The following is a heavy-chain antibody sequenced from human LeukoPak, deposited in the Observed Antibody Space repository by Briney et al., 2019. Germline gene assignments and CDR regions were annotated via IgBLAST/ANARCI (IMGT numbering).Heavy chain of an antibody. D-gene: IGHD3-22*01. CDR3: ARDLGVTMIVGPPPYYFDY. CDR1: GYTFTGYY. CDR2: INPNSGGT. V-gene: IGHV1-2*04. J-gene: IGHJ4*02. Sequence: ASVKVSCKASGYTFTGYYMHWVRQAPGQGLEWRGWINPNSGGTNYAQKFQGWVTMTRDTSISTAYMELSRLRSDDTAVYYCARDLGVTMIVGPPPYYFDYWGQGTLVTVSS.